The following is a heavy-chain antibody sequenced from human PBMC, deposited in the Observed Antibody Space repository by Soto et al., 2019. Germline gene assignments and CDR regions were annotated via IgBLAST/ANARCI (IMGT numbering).Heavy chain of an antibody. CDR3: ARMPQYYYHSSGNRPRDLQNNWFDP. CDR2: IFYSGST. CDR1: GGSISSSSYY. J-gene: IGHJ5*02. Sequence: PSETLSLTCTVSGGSISSSSYYWGWIRQPPGKGLEWIGSIFYSGSTYYNPSLKSRVTISVDTSKNQFSLKLSSVTAADTAVYYCARMPQYYYHSSGNRPRDLQNNWFDPWGQGTLVTVSS. V-gene: IGHV4-39*01. D-gene: IGHD3-22*01.